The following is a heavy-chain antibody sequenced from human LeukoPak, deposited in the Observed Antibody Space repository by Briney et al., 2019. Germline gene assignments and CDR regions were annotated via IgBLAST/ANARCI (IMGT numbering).Heavy chain of an antibody. D-gene: IGHD6-19*01. J-gene: IGHJ4*02. V-gene: IGHV3-23*01. Sequence: GGSLRLSCAASGSIFSNYAMSWVRQAPGKGLEWVSGISDSGGSTDYADSVKGRFTISRDNSKNTLYLQMNSLRAEDTAVYYCAKDKQWLVRLFDYWGQGTLVTVSS. CDR3: AKDKQWLVRLFDY. CDR1: GSIFSNYA. CDR2: ISDSGGST.